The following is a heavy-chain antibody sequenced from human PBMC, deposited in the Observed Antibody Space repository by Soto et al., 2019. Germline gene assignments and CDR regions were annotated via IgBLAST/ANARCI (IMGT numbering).Heavy chain of an antibody. Sequence: SLTCTVSGGSISSYYWSWIRQPPGKGLEWIGYIYYSGSTNYNPSLKSRVTISVDTSKNQFSLKLSSVTAADTAVYYCARGGYSYGYDYYGMDVWGQGTTVTVSS. D-gene: IGHD5-18*01. J-gene: IGHJ6*02. CDR1: GGSISSYY. V-gene: IGHV4-59*01. CDR3: ARGGYSYGYDYYGMDV. CDR2: IYYSGST.